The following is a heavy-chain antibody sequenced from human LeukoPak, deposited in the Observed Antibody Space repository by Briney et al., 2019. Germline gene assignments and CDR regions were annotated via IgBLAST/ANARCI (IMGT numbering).Heavy chain of an antibody. Sequence: GGSLRLSCAASGFTFSSYWMGWVRQAPGKGLEWVANIQQGGSHKYYVDSVQGRFTISRDNAKNSLYLQMNSLRAEDTAVYYCARLRYYGMDVSGQGTTVTASS. CDR3: ARLRYYGMDV. CDR2: IQQGGSHK. V-gene: IGHV3-7*01. CDR1: GFTFSSYW. J-gene: IGHJ6*02.